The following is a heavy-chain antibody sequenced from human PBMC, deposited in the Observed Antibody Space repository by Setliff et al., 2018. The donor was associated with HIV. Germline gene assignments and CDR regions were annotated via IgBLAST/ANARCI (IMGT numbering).Heavy chain of an antibody. J-gene: IGHJ6*03. CDR1: GFTFSNYA. Sequence: PGGSLRLSCAASGFTFSNYAMTWVRQAPGKGLEWVSGISGSGDTTNYADSVKGRFTISRDNARNSLYLQMNNLRVEDTAVYYCARDGTRLLAAMDVWGKGTTVTVSS. CDR3: ARDGTRLLAAMDV. V-gene: IGHV3-23*01. CDR2: ISGSGDTT.